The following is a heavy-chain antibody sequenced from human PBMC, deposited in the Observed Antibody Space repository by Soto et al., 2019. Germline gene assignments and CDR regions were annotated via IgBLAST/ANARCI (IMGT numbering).Heavy chain of an antibody. J-gene: IGHJ4*02. Sequence: EVQLVESGGGLVQPGGSLRLSGAASGFTFSSYSMNWVRQAPGKGLEWVSYISSSSSTIYYADSVKARFTISRDNAKNSLYLQMNSLTDEDTAVYYCATDGTVTTPGVLDYWGQGTLVTVSS. CDR2: ISSSSSTI. CDR3: ATDGTVTTPGVLDY. CDR1: GFTFSSYS. V-gene: IGHV3-48*02. D-gene: IGHD4-4*01.